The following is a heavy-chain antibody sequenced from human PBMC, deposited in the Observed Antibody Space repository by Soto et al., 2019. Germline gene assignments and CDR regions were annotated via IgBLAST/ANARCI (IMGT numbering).Heavy chain of an antibody. CDR3: ARRAETNGWNGFGADKYYFDF. V-gene: IGHV1-8*01. J-gene: IGHJ4*02. D-gene: IGHD1-1*01. CDR2: MNPSTGNS. Sequence: QVQLVQSGAEVRKPGASVKVSCEASGYTFTSYDIYWVRQATGQGLERMGWMNPSTGNSGYAQKFQGRVTMTSDTSISTAQMELSSLRSEDTAVYYCARRAETNGWNGFGADKYYFDFWGQGTLVTVSS. CDR1: GYTFTSYD.